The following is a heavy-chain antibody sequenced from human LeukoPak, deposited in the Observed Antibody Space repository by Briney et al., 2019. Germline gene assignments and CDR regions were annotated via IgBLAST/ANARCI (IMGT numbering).Heavy chain of an antibody. V-gene: IGHV3-30*02. CDR2: IRYDGSNK. CDR3: ARDDYSDAFDI. CDR1: GFIFNTYV. D-gene: IGHD4-11*01. Sequence: GGSLRLSCAASGFIFNTYVMHWVRQAPGKGLEWLAFIRYDGSNKNYADSVKGRFTISRDNAKNTLYLQMNSLRAEDTAVYYCARDDYSDAFDIWGQGTMVTVSS. J-gene: IGHJ3*02.